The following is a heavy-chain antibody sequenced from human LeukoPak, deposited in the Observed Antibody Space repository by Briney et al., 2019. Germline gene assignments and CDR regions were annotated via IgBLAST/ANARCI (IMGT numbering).Heavy chain of an antibody. CDR1: GFTFSSYG. CDR3: AKPAKTDYADY. J-gene: IGHJ4*02. D-gene: IGHD1-14*01. V-gene: IGHV3-23*01. CDR2: ISGSGGNT. Sequence: GGSLRLSCAASGFTFSSYGMNWVRQAPGKGLEWVSAISGSGGNTYYADSVKGRFTISRDNSKNTLYLQMNSRRAEDTALYYCAKPAKTDYADYWDQGTLVTVSS.